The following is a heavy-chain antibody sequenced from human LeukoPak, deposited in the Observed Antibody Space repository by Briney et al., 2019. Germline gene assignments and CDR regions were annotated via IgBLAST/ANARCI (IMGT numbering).Heavy chain of an antibody. CDR2: IYPNSGGT. V-gene: IGHV1-2*02. Sequence: ASVRVSCKASGYTFTAYYMHWVRQAPGQGLEWMGWIYPNSGGTNYARKFRGRVTMTRDTSISTAYLELSRLKSDDTAVYYGARDWSVGIRDDYWGQGTLVTVSS. D-gene: IGHD3-3*01. CDR3: ARDWSVGIRDDY. CDR1: GYTFTAYY. J-gene: IGHJ4*02.